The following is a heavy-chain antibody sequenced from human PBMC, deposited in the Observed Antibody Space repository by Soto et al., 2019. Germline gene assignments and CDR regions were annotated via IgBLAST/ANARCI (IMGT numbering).Heavy chain of an antibody. D-gene: IGHD6-13*01. Sequence: ASVKVSCKASGYTFTSYDINWVRQATGQGLEWMGWMNPNSGNTGYAQKFQGRVTMTRNTSISTAYMELSSLRSEDTAVYYCARELLYSSSWYWARYYGMDVWGQGTTVTVSS. CDR1: GYTFTSYD. CDR3: ARELLYSSSWYWARYYGMDV. V-gene: IGHV1-8*01. J-gene: IGHJ6*02. CDR2: MNPNSGNT.